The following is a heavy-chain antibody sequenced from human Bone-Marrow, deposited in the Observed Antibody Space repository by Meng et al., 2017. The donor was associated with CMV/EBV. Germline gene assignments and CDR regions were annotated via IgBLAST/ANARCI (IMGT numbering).Heavy chain of an antibody. CDR1: GFTFSSYA. CDR3: TTLYRASDGINFDY. Sequence: GESLKISCAASGFTFSSYAMHWVRQAPGKGLEWVAVISYDGSNKYYADSVKGRFTISRDNSKNTLYLQMNSLRAEDTAVYYCTTLYRASDGINFDYWGQGTLVTVSS. J-gene: IGHJ4*02. V-gene: IGHV3-30-3*01. D-gene: IGHD2-8*01. CDR2: ISYDGSNK.